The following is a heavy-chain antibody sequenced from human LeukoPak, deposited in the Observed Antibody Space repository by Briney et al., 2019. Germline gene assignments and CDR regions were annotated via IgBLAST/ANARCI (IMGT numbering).Heavy chain of an antibody. V-gene: IGHV3-23*01. CDR1: GFTFSSYA. J-gene: IGHJ4*02. CDR2: ISGSGGRT. D-gene: IGHD1-26*01. Sequence: PGGSLRLSCAASGFTFSSYAMSWVRQAPGKGLEWVSGISGSGGRTYYADSVKGRFTISRDNSKNTLYLQMNRLRVGDTDVYYCAKAVGSTLFDYWGQGTLVTVSS. CDR3: AKAVGSTLFDY.